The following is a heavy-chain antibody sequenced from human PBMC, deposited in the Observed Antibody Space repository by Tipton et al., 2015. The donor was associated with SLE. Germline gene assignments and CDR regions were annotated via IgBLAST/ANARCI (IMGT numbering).Heavy chain of an antibody. CDR1: GFTFSSYS. Sequence: SLRLSCAASGFTFSSYSMNWVRQAPGKGLEWVSAISGSGVDPYYADSVKGRFTISRDNSKNTLYLQMNSLRAEDTAVYYSQGGDYWGQGTLVTVSS. CDR3: QGGDY. V-gene: IGHV3-23*01. J-gene: IGHJ4*02. D-gene: IGHD1-26*01. CDR2: ISGSGVDP.